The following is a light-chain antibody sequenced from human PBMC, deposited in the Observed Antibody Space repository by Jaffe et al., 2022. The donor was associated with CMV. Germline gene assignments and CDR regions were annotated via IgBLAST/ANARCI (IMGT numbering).Light chain of an antibody. CDR3: HQYNNWPLT. CDR1: QSVNTF. CDR2: SAS. V-gene: IGKV3-15*01. J-gene: IGKJ4*01. Sequence: EVMMTQSPATLSVSLGEGITLSCRANQSVNTFVAWYQQKPGLAPRLLIYSASTRATDIPARFTGGGSGTEFSLTISGLQSEDFAVYYCHQYNNWPLTFGGGTRVEIK.